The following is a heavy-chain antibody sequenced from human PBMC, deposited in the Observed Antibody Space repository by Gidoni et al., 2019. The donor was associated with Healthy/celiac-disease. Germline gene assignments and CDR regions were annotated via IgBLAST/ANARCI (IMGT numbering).Heavy chain of an antibody. CDR2: ISSSSSYT. V-gene: IGHV3-11*06. CDR3: ARDRGSGSYAFDI. Sequence: QVQLVESGGGLVKPGGSLRLYCAAAGFTFSDYYMSWIRQAPGKGLEWVSYISSSSSYTNYADSVKGRFTISRDNAKNSLYLQMNSLRAEDTAVYYCARDRGSGSYAFDIWGQGTMVTVSS. J-gene: IGHJ3*02. CDR1: GFTFSDYY. D-gene: IGHD3-10*01.